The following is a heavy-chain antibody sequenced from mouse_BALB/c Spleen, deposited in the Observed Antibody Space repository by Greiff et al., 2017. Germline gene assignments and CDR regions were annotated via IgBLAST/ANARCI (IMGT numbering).Heavy chain of an antibody. CDR3: ARRDGSSYWYFDV. J-gene: IGHJ1*01. V-gene: IGHV5-17*02. CDR1: GFTFSSFG. D-gene: IGHD1-1*01. Sequence: EVMLVESGGGLVQPGGSRKLSCAASGFTFSSFGMHWVRQAPEKGLEWVAYISSGSSTIYYADTVKGRFTISRDNPKNTLFLQMTSLRSEDTAMYYCARRDGSSYWYFDVWGAGTTVTVSS. CDR2: ISSGSSTI.